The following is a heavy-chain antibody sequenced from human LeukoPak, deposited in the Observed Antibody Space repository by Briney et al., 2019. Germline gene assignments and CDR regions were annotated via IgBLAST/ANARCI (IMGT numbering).Heavy chain of an antibody. V-gene: IGHV4-59*01. J-gene: IGHJ4*02. CDR1: GGSISSYY. CDR2: MYYSGDT. CDR3: ASTRGNTLAY. D-gene: IGHD6-25*01. Sequence: SETLSLTCTVSGGSISSYYWSWIRQPPGKRLEWVGYMYYSGDTNYNPSLKSRVTISVHTSKNQFSLKLSSVTAADTAVYYCASTRGNTLAYWGQGTLVTVSS.